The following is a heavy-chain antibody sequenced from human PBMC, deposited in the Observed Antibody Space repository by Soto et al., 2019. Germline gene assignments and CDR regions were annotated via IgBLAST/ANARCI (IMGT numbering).Heavy chain of an antibody. D-gene: IGHD3-10*01. J-gene: IGHJ6*02. Sequence: PGGSLRPSCAASGFTFSSYGMHWVRQAPGKGLEWVAVISYDGSNKYYADSVKGRFTISRDNSKNTLYLQMNSLRAEDTAVYYCAKDTSPGWFGELKFTYGMDVWGQGTTVTVSS. CDR3: AKDTSPGWFGELKFTYGMDV. CDR2: ISYDGSNK. CDR1: GFTFSSYG. V-gene: IGHV3-30*18.